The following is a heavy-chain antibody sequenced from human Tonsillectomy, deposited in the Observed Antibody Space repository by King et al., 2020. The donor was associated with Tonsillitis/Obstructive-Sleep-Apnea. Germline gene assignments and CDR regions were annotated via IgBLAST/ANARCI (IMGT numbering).Heavy chain of an antibody. CDR3: ASALFGKRGFNY. CDR2: ISHAGRT. V-gene: IGHV4-4*02. CDR1: GDSISTKYW. D-gene: IGHD3-3*01. Sequence: QLQESDPGLVKPSGTLSLTCAVSGDSISTKYWWTWVRQPPGKGLEWVGEISHAGRTDYNPSLKIRVTISLDKSRHEFSLQLSSVTAADTAMYYCASALFGKRGFNYWGQGTLVTVSS. J-gene: IGHJ4*02.